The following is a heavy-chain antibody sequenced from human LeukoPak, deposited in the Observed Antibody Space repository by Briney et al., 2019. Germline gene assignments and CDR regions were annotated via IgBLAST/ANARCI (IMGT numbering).Heavy chain of an antibody. D-gene: IGHD6-19*01. Sequence: PSETLSLTCTVSGGSISSYSWSWIRQPAGKGLEWIGHIYTSGSTNYNPSLKSRVTMSVDTSKNQFSLKLSSVTAADTAVYYCAREGEWLAYFDYWGQEILVTVSS. CDR2: IYTSGST. CDR3: AREGEWLAYFDY. J-gene: IGHJ4*02. V-gene: IGHV4-4*07. CDR1: GGSISSYS.